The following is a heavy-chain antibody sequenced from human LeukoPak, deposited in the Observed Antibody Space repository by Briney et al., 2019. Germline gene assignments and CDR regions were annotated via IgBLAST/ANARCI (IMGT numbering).Heavy chain of an antibody. Sequence: PGGSLRLSCAASGFTFSSYSMNWVRQAPGKGLEWVSSISSSSSYIYYADSVKGRFTISRDNAKNSLYLQMNSLRAEDTAVYYCARGIGASSDYYLPRPFDYCGQGTLVTVSS. D-gene: IGHD3-22*01. CDR1: GFTFSSYS. J-gene: IGHJ4*02. CDR3: ARGIGASSDYYLPRPFDY. CDR2: ISSSSSYI. V-gene: IGHV3-21*01.